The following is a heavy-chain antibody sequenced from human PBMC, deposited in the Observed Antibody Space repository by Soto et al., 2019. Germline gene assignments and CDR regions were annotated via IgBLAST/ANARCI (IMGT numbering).Heavy chain of an antibody. Sequence: ASVKVSCKASGYTFTSYGISWVRQAPGQGLEWMGWISAYNGNTNYAQKLQGRVTMTTDTSTSTAYMELRSLRSDDTAVYYCARDVLCSSTSCYYYYYYGMDCWGQGTIVTVAS. J-gene: IGHJ6*02. V-gene: IGHV1-18*01. CDR3: ARDVLCSSTSCYYYYYYGMDC. CDR1: GYTFTSYG. D-gene: IGHD2-2*01. CDR2: ISAYNGNT.